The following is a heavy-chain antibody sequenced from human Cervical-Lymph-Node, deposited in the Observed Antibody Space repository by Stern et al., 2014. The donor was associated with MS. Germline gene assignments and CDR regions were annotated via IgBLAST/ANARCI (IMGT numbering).Heavy chain of an antibody. CDR1: GDTFGTYG. CDR3: AIMGTNGIDV. CDR2: ISGYKGNT. D-gene: IGHD5-18*01. J-gene: IGHJ6*02. V-gene: IGHV1-18*01. Sequence: QDQLVQSGTEVKKPGASVKVSCKASGDTFGTYGVNWVGQAPGQRLEWLGWISGYKGNTNYAQRLQGRVTLTTDTSTTTAYMELRSLRSDDTAVYYCAIMGTNGIDVWGQGTTVTVSS.